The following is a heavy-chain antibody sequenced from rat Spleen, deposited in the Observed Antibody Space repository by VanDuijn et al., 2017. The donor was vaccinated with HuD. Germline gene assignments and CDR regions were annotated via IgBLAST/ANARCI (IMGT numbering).Heavy chain of an antibody. J-gene: IGHJ2*01. V-gene: IGHV3-3*01. CDR2: INSEGTT. D-gene: IGHD1-10*01. CDR3: ARDNNYKAY. CDR1: FYSITSSYR. Sequence: EEQLQESGPGLVKPSQSLSLTCSVTFYSITSSYRWSWIRKFPGNKLEWMGYINSEGTTNYNPSLKSRIPITRDTSKNQFFLQVNSVTTEDTATYYCARDNNYKAYWGQGVMVTVSS.